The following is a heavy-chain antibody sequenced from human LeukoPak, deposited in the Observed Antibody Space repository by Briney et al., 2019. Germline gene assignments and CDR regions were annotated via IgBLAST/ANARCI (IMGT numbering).Heavy chain of an antibody. CDR3: ARDQGGERWFDP. Sequence: KSGGSLRLSCAASGFTFGSYAMNWVRQAPGKGLERVSSISSGSSFIYYADSVKGRFTISRDNAKNSLYLQMNSLRAEDTAIYYCARDQGGERWFDPWGQGTLVTVSS. CDR1: GFTFGSYA. V-gene: IGHV3-21*01. D-gene: IGHD3-16*01. J-gene: IGHJ5*02. CDR2: ISSGSSFI.